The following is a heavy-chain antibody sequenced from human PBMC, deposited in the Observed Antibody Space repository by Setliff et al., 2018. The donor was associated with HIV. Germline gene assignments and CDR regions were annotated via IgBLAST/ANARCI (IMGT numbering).Heavy chain of an antibody. CDR2: IYYSGTT. CDR3: ARVPVAGANWFDP. CDR1: GVSISSSNYY. V-gene: IGHV4-39*01. J-gene: IGHJ5*02. D-gene: IGHD2-21*01. Sequence: SETLSLTCTVSGVSISSSNYYWGWIRQPPGKGLEWIGYIYYSGTTYYNPSLKSRVTISVDTSKNQFSLKLISVTAADQGVYYCARVPVAGANWFDPWGLGTLVTVSS.